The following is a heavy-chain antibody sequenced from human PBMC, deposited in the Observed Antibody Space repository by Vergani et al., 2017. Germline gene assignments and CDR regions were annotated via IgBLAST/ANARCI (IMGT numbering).Heavy chain of an antibody. Sequence: QVQLQESGPGLVKPSQTLSLTCTVSGGSISSGSYYWSWIRQPAGKGLEWIGRIYTSGSTNYNPSLKSRVTISVDTSKNQFSLKLSSVTAADTAVYYCARGDNWNKFDYWGQGTLVTVSS. J-gene: IGHJ4*02. V-gene: IGHV4-61*02. CDR2: IYTSGST. CDR1: GGSISSGSYY. CDR3: ARGDNWNKFDY. D-gene: IGHD1/OR15-1a*01.